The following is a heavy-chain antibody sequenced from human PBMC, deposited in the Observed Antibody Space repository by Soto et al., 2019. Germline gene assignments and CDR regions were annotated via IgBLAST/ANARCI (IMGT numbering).Heavy chain of an antibody. CDR2: IYYSGST. D-gene: IGHD6-13*01. Sequence: SETLSLTCTVSGGSVSSGSYYWSWIRQPPGKGLEWIGYIYYSGSTNYNPSLKSRVTISVDTSKNQFPLKLSSVTAADTAVYYCARGSYGSSWYVQSNWFDPWGQGTLVTVSS. CDR1: GGSVSSGSYY. J-gene: IGHJ5*02. V-gene: IGHV4-61*01. CDR3: ARGSYGSSWYVQSNWFDP.